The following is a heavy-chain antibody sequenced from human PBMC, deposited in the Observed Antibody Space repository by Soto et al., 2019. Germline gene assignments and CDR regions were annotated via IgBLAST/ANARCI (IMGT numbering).Heavy chain of an antibody. J-gene: IGHJ4*02. V-gene: IGHV4-38-2*02. Sequence: SETLSLTCAVSGYSISSGYYWGWIRQPPGKGLEWIGSIYHSGSTYYNPSLKSRVTISVDTSKNQFSLKLSSVTAADTAVYYCAGDLGFGELAPNYWGQGTLVTVSS. CDR1: GYSISSGYY. CDR2: IYHSGST. D-gene: IGHD3-10*01. CDR3: AGDLGFGELAPNY.